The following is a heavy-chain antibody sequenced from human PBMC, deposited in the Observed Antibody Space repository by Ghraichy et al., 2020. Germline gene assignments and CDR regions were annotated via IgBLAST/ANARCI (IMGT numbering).Heavy chain of an antibody. CDR1: GGTFSSYA. Sequence: SVKVSCKASGGTFSSYAISWVRQAPGQGLEWMGRIIPILGIANYAQKFQGRVTITADKSTSTAYMELSSLRSEDTAVYYCARVAYQLPAAHYGMDVWGQGTTVTVSS. CDR2: IIPILGIA. D-gene: IGHD2-2*01. CDR3: ARVAYQLPAAHYGMDV. V-gene: IGHV1-69*04. J-gene: IGHJ6*02.